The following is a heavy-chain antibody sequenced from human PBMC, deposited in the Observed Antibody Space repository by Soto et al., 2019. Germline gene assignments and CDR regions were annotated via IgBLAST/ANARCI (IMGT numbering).Heavy chain of an antibody. CDR1: GGTFSSYA. CDR2: IIPIFGTA. CDR3: ARDYYDSSGYYYWSFFDY. J-gene: IGHJ4*02. D-gene: IGHD3-22*01. V-gene: IGHV1-69*12. Sequence: QVQLVQSGAAVKKPGSSVKVSCKASGGTFSSYAISWVRQAPGQGLEWMGGIIPIFGTANYAQKFQGRVTITADESTSTAYMELSSLRSEDTAVYYCARDYYDSSGYYYWSFFDYWGQGTLVTVSS.